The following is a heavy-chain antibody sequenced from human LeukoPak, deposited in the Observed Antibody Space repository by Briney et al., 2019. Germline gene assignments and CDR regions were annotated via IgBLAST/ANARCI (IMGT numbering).Heavy chain of an antibody. CDR2: ISGNDGSR. CDR1: GFTLSSYV. V-gene: IGHV3-23*01. Sequence: GGSLRLSCAASGFTLSSYVMSWVRQAPGQGLEWVSLISGNDGSRSDADSVTGRFTISRDNSKNTLYLQMSSLRAEDTAVYYCGKGSGYEAQYYYYYMDVWGKGTTGTISS. CDR3: GKGSGYEAQYYYYYMDV. D-gene: IGHD5-12*01. J-gene: IGHJ6*03.